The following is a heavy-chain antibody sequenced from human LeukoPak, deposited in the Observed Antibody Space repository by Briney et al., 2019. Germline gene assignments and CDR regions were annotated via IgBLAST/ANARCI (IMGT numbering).Heavy chain of an antibody. V-gene: IGHV5-51*01. CDR1: GYSFTSYW. Sequence: GESLKISCKGSGYSFTSYWIGWVRQMPGKGLAWMGMIYPGDSDTRYSPSFQGQVTISADKSFSTAYLQWSSLKASDTAIYFCARPATYGTTDWYFDLWGRGTLVTVSS. CDR3: ARPATYGTTDWYFDL. D-gene: IGHD1-7*01. J-gene: IGHJ2*01. CDR2: IYPGDSDT.